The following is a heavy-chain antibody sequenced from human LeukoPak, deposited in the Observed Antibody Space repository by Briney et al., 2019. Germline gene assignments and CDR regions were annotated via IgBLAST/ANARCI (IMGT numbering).Heavy chain of an antibody. V-gene: IGHV1-46*01. CDR2: INPSGGST. Sequence: ASVKVSCKASGYTFTSYYMHWVRQAPGQGLEWMGIINPSGGSTSYAQKFQGRVTMTRDMSTSTAYMELSSLRSEDTAVYYCATPSTVTTYYFDYWGQGTLVTVSS. CDR1: GYTFTSYY. CDR3: ATPSTVTTYYFDY. D-gene: IGHD4-17*01. J-gene: IGHJ4*02.